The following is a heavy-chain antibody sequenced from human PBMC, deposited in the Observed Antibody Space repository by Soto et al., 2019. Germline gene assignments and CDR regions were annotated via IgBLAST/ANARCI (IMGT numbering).Heavy chain of an antibody. CDR2: IYPGDSDT. CDR3: ARLLDYDILTGYI. CDR1: GYSFTSYR. Sequence: GESLKISCKGSGYSFTSYRIGWVRQMPGKGLEWMGIIYPGDSDTRYSPSFQGQVTISADKSISTAYLQWSSLKASDTATYYCARLLDYDILTGYIWGQGTMVTVSS. V-gene: IGHV5-51*01. J-gene: IGHJ3*02. D-gene: IGHD3-9*01.